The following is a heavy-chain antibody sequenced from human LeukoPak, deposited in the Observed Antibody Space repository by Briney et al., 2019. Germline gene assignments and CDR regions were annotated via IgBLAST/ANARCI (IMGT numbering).Heavy chain of an antibody. D-gene: IGHD5-12*01. J-gene: IGHJ4*02. CDR2: ISSSSSYI. V-gene: IGHV3-21*01. CDR3: ARDRGYGGHEEAGY. CDR1: GFTFSSYS. Sequence: GGSLRLSCAASGFTFSSYSMNWVRQAPGKGLEWVSSISSSSSYIYYADSVKGRFTISRDNAKNSLYLQMNSLRAEDTAVYYCARDRGYGGHEEAGYWGQGTLVTVSS.